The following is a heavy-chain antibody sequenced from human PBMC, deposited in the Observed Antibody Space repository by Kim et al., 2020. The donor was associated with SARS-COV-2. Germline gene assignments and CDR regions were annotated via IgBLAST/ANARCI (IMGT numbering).Heavy chain of an antibody. CDR3: ARDAFKLRLGSSQPNEGASALEN. D-gene: IGHD3-9*01. CDR2: ISRNSDYI. J-gene: IGHJ4*02. Sequence: GGSLRLSCEASGFTFSSDIMNWVRQAPGKGLEWVSSISRNSDYIFYADSVRGRFTISRDNAKKSLYLKMDSLRAEDTAVYYCARDAFKLRLGSSQPNEGASALENWGQGTLVTVSS. V-gene: IGHV3-21*01. CDR1: GFTFSSDI.